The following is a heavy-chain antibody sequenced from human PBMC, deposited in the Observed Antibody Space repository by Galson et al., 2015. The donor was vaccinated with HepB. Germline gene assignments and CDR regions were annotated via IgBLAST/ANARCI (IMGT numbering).Heavy chain of an antibody. CDR1: GGTFSSYA. J-gene: IGHJ5*02. V-gene: IGHV1-69*04. CDR3: ARGGGTTGTWLPGQNEHAWFDP. CDR2: IIPILGIA. Sequence: SVKVSCKASGGTFSSYAISWVRQAPGQGLEWMGRIIPILGIANYAQKFQGRVTITADKSTSTAYMELSSLRSEDTAVYYCARGGGTTGTWLPGQNEHAWFDPWGQGTLVTVSS. D-gene: IGHD1-7*01.